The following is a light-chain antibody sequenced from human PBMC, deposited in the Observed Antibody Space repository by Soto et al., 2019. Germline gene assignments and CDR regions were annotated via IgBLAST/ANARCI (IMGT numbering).Light chain of an antibody. CDR3: QQFGSSPGFT. CDR2: GAY. CDR1: QSINSRY. J-gene: IGKJ3*01. V-gene: IGKV3-20*01. Sequence: EIVLTQSPGTLSLSPGERATLSCRASQSINSRYLAWYQQKPGQAPRLLIYGAYSRATGIPDRFSGSVSGTDFTLTISRLEPEDFAVYYCQQFGSSPGFTFGPGTKVDIK.